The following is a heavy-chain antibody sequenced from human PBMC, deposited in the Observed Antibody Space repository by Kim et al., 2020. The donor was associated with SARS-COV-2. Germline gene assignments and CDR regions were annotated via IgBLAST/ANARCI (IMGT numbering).Heavy chain of an antibody. Sequence: GGSLRLSCVASGFTFSSYWMHWVRQAPGKGLVWVARINDDGSNSDYADSVSGRFTISRDNAKNTVYLQMHRLRAEDTAVDYCASSSTPLDYWGQGSLVT. D-gene: IGHD2-2*01. CDR1: GFTFSSYW. CDR3: ASSSTPLDY. V-gene: IGHV3-74*01. CDR2: INDDGSNS. J-gene: IGHJ4*02.